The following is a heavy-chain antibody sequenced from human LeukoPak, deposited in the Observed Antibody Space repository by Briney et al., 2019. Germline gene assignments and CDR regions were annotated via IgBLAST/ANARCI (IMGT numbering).Heavy chain of an antibody. J-gene: IGHJ4*02. V-gene: IGHV3-7*01. CDR1: GFNFTAFW. D-gene: IGHD1-14*01. CDR2: INRDGSVK. CDR3: ARDPGSSAFDL. Sequence: GGSLRLSSAASGFNFTAFWMSWVRQTPEKGLEFVANINRDGSVKNYVDSVKGRFTISRDNAKKSLFLELNSLRADDTAVFYCARDPGSSAFDLWGQGSLVTVST.